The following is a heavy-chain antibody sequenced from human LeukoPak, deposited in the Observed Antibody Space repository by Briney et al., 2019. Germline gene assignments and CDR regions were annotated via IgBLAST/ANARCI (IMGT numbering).Heavy chain of an antibody. D-gene: IGHD3-10*01. CDR2: IIPIFGTA. CDR3: ARDTPLLWFGELPENPYYYYMDV. Sequence: GASVKVSCKASGGTFSSYAISWVRQAPGQGLEWMGGIIPIFGTANYAQKLQGRVTMTTDTSTSTAYMELRSLRSDDTAVYYCARDTPLLWFGELPENPYYYYMDVWGKGTTVTISS. V-gene: IGHV1-69*05. J-gene: IGHJ6*03. CDR1: GGTFSSYA.